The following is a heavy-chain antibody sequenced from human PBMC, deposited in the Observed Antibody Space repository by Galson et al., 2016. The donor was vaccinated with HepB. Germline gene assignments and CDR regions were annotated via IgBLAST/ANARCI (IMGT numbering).Heavy chain of an antibody. CDR1: GFTFSSYS. J-gene: IGHJ4*01. Sequence: SLRLSCAASGFTFSSYSMNWVRQAPGKGLEWISYISSTRTITYYADSVKGRFTISRDNAKNSLYLQMDSLRDDDTAVYYCARKSPFGPFDYWGHGTLVSVSS. V-gene: IGHV3-48*02. D-gene: IGHD2/OR15-2a*01. CDR3: ARKSPFGPFDY. CDR2: ISSTRTIT.